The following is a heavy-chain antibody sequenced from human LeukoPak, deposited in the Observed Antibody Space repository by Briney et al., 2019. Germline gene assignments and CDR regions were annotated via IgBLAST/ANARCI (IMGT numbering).Heavy chain of an antibody. V-gene: IGHV1-2*02. Sequence: ASVKVSCKASGYTFTGYYMHWVRQAPGQGLEWMGWINPNGGGTNYAQKFQGRVTMTRDTSISTAYMELGRLRSDDTAVYYCARVRSNYHCGGDCYSGPFDYWGQGTLVTVSS. J-gene: IGHJ4*02. D-gene: IGHD2-21*02. CDR1: GYTFTGYY. CDR3: ARVRSNYHCGGDCYSGPFDY. CDR2: INPNGGGT.